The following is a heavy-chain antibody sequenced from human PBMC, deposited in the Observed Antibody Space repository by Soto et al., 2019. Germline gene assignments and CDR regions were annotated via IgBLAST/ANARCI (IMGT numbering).Heavy chain of an antibody. Sequence: ASVKVSCKTSGYTFTSYAMHWVRQAPGQRLEWMGWINAGNGNTKYSQKFQGRVTITRDTSASTAYMELSSLRSEDTAVYYCARDWRRITIFSWPVPNYWGQGTLVTVSS. CDR1: GYTFTSYA. CDR3: ARDWRRITIFSWPVPNY. V-gene: IGHV1-3*01. J-gene: IGHJ4*02. CDR2: INAGNGNT. D-gene: IGHD3-9*01.